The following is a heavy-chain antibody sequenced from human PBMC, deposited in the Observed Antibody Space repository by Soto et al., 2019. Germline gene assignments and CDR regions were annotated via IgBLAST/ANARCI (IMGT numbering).Heavy chain of an antibody. CDR2: ISYDGSNK. V-gene: IGHV3-30-3*01. CDR1: GFTFSSYA. Sequence: QVQLVESGGGVVQPGRSLRLSCAASGFTFSSYAMHWVRQAPGKGLEWVAVISYDGSNKYYADSVKGRFTISRDNSKSILYLQMNSLRAEDTALYYCAKTDPSIANTAYWGQGTLVTVSS. CDR3: AKTDPSIANTAY. J-gene: IGHJ4*02. D-gene: IGHD6-6*01.